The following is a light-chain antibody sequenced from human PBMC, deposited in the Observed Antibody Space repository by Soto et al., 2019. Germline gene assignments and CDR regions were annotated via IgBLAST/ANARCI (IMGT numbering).Light chain of an antibody. CDR1: SSDVGSYNL. Sequence: QSALTQPASVSGSPGQSITISCTGTSSDVGSYNLVSWYQQHPGTAPKLMIYEDNKRGSGVSNRISGSTSGITASLTISVLQAEDEADYYCCSYAGSSTWVFGGGTKLTVL. CDR3: CSYAGSSTWV. V-gene: IGLV2-23*01. CDR2: EDN. J-gene: IGLJ3*02.